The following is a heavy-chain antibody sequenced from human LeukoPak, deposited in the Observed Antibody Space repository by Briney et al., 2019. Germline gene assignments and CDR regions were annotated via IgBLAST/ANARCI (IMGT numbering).Heavy chain of an antibody. J-gene: IGHJ4*02. CDR1: GGSISSGSYY. CDR2: IYIGGTT. CDR3: ARGYRFYFDY. V-gene: IGHV4-61*02. Sequence: SETLSLTCTVSGGSISSGSYYWSWIRQPAGKGLEWIGRIYIGGTTNYNPSLKSRVTISADTSKNQFSLKLSSVTAADTAVYYCARGYRFYFDYWGQGTLVTVSS. D-gene: IGHD1-1*01.